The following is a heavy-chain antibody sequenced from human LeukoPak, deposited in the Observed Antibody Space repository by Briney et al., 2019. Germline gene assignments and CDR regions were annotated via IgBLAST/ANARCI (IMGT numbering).Heavy chain of an antibody. Sequence: GGSLRLSCAASGFTFSSYAMHWVRQAPGKGLEWVAVISYDGSNKYYADSVKGRFTISRDNSKNTLYLQMNSLRAEDTAVYYCAREGSVAYFDYWGQGTLVTVSS. CDR3: AREGSVAYFDY. CDR2: ISYDGSNK. D-gene: IGHD2-15*01. J-gene: IGHJ4*02. V-gene: IGHV3-30-3*01. CDR1: GFTFSSYA.